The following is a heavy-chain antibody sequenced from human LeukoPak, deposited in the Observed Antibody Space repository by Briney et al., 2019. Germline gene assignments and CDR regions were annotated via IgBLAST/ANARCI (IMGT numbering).Heavy chain of an antibody. Sequence: RGGALEISCKGSGYRFTSYWIGWGRQMPGKGLGWMGVLDPGDSDTRYSPSFQGQVTISADKSISTAYLQWSSLKASDTAMYYCVRRIGYCSSTSCPPGYYYYYMDVWGKGTTVTVSS. CDR3: VRRIGYCSSTSCPPGYYYYYMDV. J-gene: IGHJ6*03. V-gene: IGHV5-51*01. D-gene: IGHD2-2*01. CDR1: GYRFTSYW. CDR2: LDPGDSDT.